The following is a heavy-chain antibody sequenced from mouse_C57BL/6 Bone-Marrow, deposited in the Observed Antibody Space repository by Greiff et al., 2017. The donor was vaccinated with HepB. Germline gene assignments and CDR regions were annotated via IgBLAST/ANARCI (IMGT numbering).Heavy chain of an antibody. Sequence: QVQLKQSGAELVKPGASVKLSCKASGYTFTEYTIHWVKQRSGQGLEWIGWFYPGSGSIKYNEKFKDKATLTADKSSSTVYMELSRLTSEDSAVYFCARHEGRYSNYVSWFAYWGQGTLVTVSA. V-gene: IGHV1-62-2*01. J-gene: IGHJ3*01. CDR2: FYPGSGSI. CDR1: GYTFTEYT. D-gene: IGHD2-5*01. CDR3: ARHEGRYSNYVSWFAY.